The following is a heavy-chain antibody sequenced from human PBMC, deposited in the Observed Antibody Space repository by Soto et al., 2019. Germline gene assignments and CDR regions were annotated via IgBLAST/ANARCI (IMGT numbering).Heavy chain of an antibody. Sequence: QITLKESGPTLVKPTQTLTLTCTFSGFSLTTGGVAVGWIRQPPGKALEWLALIYWDDDKRYSPSLKSRLSITKDTSKSQVVLTMTNMDPVDTATYYCTHFECSGADCCSRWDFGLWGRGTLVTVSS. CDR1: GFSLTTGGVA. CDR2: IYWDDDK. V-gene: IGHV2-5*02. J-gene: IGHJ2*01. CDR3: THFECSGADCCSRWDFGL. D-gene: IGHD2-15*01.